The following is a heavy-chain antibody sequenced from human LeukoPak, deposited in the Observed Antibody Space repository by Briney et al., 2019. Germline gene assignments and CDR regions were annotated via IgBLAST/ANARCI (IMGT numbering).Heavy chain of an antibody. CDR3: ARHQENSPRGYYDSSGYFSYYYYGMDV. Sequence: PSETLSLTCTVSGGSISSYYWSWIRQPPGKGLEWIGYIYYSGSTNYNPSLKSRVTISVDTSKNQFSLKLSSVTAADTAVYYCARHQENSPRGYYDSSGYFSYYYYGMDVWGQGTTVTVSS. D-gene: IGHD3-22*01. J-gene: IGHJ6*02. CDR1: GGSISSYY. CDR2: IYYSGST. V-gene: IGHV4-59*08.